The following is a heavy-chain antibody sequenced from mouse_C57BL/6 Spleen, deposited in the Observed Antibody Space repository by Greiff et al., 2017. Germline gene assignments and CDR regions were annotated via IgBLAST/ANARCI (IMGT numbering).Heavy chain of an antibody. CDR2: ISNKANGYTT. V-gene: IGHV7-3*01. Sequence: EVKLVESGGGLVQPGGSLSLSCAASGFTFTDYYMSWVRQPPGEALEWMGFISNKANGYTTEYSASVKGRFTISRDNSQSILYLQMNALRAEDSATYYCARHDWAWFADWGQGTLVTVSA. CDR3: ARHDWAWFAD. CDR1: GFTFTDYY. D-gene: IGHD4-1*01. J-gene: IGHJ3*01.